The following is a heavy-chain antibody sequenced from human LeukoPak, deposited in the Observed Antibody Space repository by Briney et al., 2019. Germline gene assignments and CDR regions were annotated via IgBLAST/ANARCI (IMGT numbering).Heavy chain of an antibody. V-gene: IGHV3-21*01. Sequence: KPGGFLRLSCAASGFTFSSYSMNWVRQAPGKGLEWVSSISSSSSYIYYADSVKGRFTISRDNAKNSLYLQMNSLRAEDTAVYYCAREGIAAAGTGGDYWGQGTLVTVSS. CDR1: GFTFSSYS. CDR2: ISSSSSYI. J-gene: IGHJ4*02. CDR3: AREGIAAAGTGGDY. D-gene: IGHD6-13*01.